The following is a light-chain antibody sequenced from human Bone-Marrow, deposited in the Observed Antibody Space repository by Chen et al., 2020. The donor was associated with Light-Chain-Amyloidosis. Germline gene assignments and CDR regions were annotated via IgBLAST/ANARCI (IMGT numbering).Light chain of an antibody. V-gene: IGLV3-21*02. J-gene: IGLJ3*02. CDR2: DDS. Sequence: SSVLTQPSSLSVAPGQTATIACGGNNIGSTSVHWYQQTPGQAPLLVVCDDSDRHSGIPERLSGSNSGNTATLTSRRVEAGDEADYYCQVWERSSDRPVFGGGTKLTVL. CDR3: QVWERSSDRPV. CDR1: NIGSTS.